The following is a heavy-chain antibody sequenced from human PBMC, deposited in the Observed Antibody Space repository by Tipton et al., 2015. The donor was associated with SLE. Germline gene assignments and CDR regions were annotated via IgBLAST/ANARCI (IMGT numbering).Heavy chain of an antibody. CDR2: IFHSGGT. V-gene: IGHV4-59*11. D-gene: IGHD1-7*01. Sequence: TLSLTCTVSGASISRHYWTWIRQPPGKGLEWIGDIFHSGGTNYNPSLKSRVTISVDTSKNQFSLNLSSVTAADTALYYCARHPSTGTKTPYFYYMDVWGEGTTVTVS. J-gene: IGHJ6*03. CDR3: ARHPSTGTKTPYFYYMDV. CDR1: GASISRHY.